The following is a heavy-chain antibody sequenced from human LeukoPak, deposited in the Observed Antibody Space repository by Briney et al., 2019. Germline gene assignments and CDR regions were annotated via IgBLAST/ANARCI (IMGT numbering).Heavy chain of an antibody. CDR2: IYTSGST. D-gene: IGHD3-3*02. J-gene: IGHJ4*02. Sequence: SETLSLTCTVSGGSISSYYWSWIRQPAGKGLEWIGRIYTSGSTKYNPSLKSRGTMSVDTSKNQFSLKLSSVTAADTAMYYRARDHFLSDFDYWGQGTLVTVSS. CDR1: GGSISSYY. CDR3: ARDHFLSDFDY. V-gene: IGHV4-4*07.